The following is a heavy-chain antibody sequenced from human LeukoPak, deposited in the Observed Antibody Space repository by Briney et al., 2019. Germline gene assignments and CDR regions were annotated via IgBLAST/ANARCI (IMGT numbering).Heavy chain of an antibody. D-gene: IGHD3-3*01. CDR2: ISSSGSTI. CDR3: ARGGIFGVVPTYFYYSMDV. J-gene: IGHJ6*03. V-gene: IGHV3-48*03. Sequence: GGSLRLSCAASGFTFSSYEMNWVRQAPGKGLEWVSYISSSGSTIYYADSVKGRFTISRDNAKNSLYLQMNSLRAEDTAIYYCARGGIFGVVPTYFYYSMDVWGKGTTVTVSS. CDR1: GFTFSSYE.